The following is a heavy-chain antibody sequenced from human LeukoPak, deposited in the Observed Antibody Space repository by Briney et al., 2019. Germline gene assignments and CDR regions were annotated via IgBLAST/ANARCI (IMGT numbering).Heavy chain of an antibody. Sequence: SETLSLTCAVYGGSFSGYYWSWIRQPPGKGLEWIGEINHSGSTNYNPSLKSRVTISVDTSKNQFSLKLSSVTAADTAVYYCARVPSGYCSGGSCYLDYWGQGTLATVSS. J-gene: IGHJ4*02. V-gene: IGHV4-34*01. CDR2: INHSGST. CDR3: ARVPSGYCSGGSCYLDY. D-gene: IGHD2-15*01. CDR1: GGSFSGYY.